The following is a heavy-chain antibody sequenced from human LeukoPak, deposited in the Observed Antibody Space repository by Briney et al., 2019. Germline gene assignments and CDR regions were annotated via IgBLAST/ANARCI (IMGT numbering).Heavy chain of an antibody. CDR1: GVSISTYS. Sequence: SETLSLTCTVSGVSISTYSWSWVRQPPGKGLEWIGYISYSGSTSYNPSLRSRVTISVDTSKNQFSLKLSSVTAADTAVYYCATDGNFDLWGRGTLVTVSS. CDR2: ISYSGST. CDR3: ATDGNFDL. V-gene: IGHV4-59*01. J-gene: IGHJ2*01. D-gene: IGHD1-26*01.